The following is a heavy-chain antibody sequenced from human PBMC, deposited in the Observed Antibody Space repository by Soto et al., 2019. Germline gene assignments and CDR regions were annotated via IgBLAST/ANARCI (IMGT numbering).Heavy chain of an antibody. Sequence: EVQLLESGGGLVQPGGSLRLSCAASGFTFSSYAMSWVRQAPGKGREWGSAISGSGGSTYYADSVKGRFTISRDNSKNTLYMQMNSLRAEDTAVYYCAKGRDIVATVGGWFDPWGQGTLVTVSS. CDR1: GFTFSSYA. D-gene: IGHD5-12*01. CDR3: AKGRDIVATVGGWFDP. CDR2: ISGSGGST. J-gene: IGHJ5*02. V-gene: IGHV3-23*01.